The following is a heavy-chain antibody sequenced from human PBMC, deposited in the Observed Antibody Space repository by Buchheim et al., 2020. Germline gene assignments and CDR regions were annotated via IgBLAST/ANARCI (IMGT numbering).Heavy chain of an antibody. J-gene: IGHJ6*02. CDR1: GGSISSSSYY. V-gene: IGHV4-39*07. CDR2: IYYSGST. D-gene: IGHD3-10*01. Sequence: QLQLQESGPGLVKPSETLSLTCTVSGGSISSSSYYWGWIRQPPGKGLEWIGSIYYSGSTYYNPSLKSRVTISVDTSKNQFSLKLSSVTAADTAVYYCARELNHGSGFNPYYYYYGMDVWGQGTT. CDR3: ARELNHGSGFNPYYYYYGMDV.